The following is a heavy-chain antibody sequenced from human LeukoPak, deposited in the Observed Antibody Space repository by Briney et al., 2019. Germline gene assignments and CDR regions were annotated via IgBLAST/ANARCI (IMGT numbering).Heavy chain of an antibody. J-gene: IGHJ3*02. V-gene: IGHV1-2*02. Sequence: GASVKVSCKASGYSFTGYYMHWVRQAPGQGLEWMGWTNPSSGGTNYAQKFQGRVTMTSDTSISTAYMELSSLRSDDTAMYYCARGARGSHTPTGAFDIWGQGTMVTVSS. D-gene: IGHD3-16*01. CDR2: TNPSSGGT. CDR1: GYSFTGYY. CDR3: ARGARGSHTPTGAFDI.